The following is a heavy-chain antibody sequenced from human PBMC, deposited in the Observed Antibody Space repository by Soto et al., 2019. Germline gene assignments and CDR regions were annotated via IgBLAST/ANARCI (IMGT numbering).Heavy chain of an antibody. CDR3: ARQMCSGGSCYYYGMDV. V-gene: IGHV5-51*01. Sequence: GESLKISCKGSGYSFTSYWIGWVRQMPGKGLEWMGIIYPGDSDTRYSPSFQGQVTISADKSISTAYLQWSSLKASDTAMYYCARQMCSGGSCYYYGMDVWGQGTTVTVSS. J-gene: IGHJ6*02. D-gene: IGHD2-15*01. CDR1: GYSFTSYW. CDR2: IYPGDSDT.